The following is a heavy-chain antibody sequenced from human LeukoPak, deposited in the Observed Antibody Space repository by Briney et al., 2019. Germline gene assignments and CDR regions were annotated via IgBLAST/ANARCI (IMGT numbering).Heavy chain of an antibody. CDR3: AKDVERSGYYLFDY. Sequence: PGGSLRLSCAASGFTLSNYAMSWVRPAPGKGLEWVSAMSSSSGSTWYADSVKGRFTNSRDNSKNTLYLQMNSLGAEDTAVYYCAKDVERSGYYLFDYWGQGTLVTVSS. D-gene: IGHD3-22*01. V-gene: IGHV3-23*01. J-gene: IGHJ4*02. CDR1: GFTLSNYA. CDR2: MSSSSGST.